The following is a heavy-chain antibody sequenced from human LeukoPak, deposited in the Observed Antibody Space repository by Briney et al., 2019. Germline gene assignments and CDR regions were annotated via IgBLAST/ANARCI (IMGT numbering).Heavy chain of an antibody. J-gene: IGHJ6*02. CDR2: INHSGST. Sequence: SETLSLTCAVYGGSFSGYYWSWIRQPPGKGLEWIGEINHSGSTNYNPSLKSRATISVDTSKNQFSLKLSSVTAADTAVYYCARDNGYDFWSGYYAYYYYGMDVWGQGTTVTVSS. CDR3: ARDNGYDFWSGYYAYYYYGMDV. V-gene: IGHV4-34*01. D-gene: IGHD3-3*01. CDR1: GGSFSGYY.